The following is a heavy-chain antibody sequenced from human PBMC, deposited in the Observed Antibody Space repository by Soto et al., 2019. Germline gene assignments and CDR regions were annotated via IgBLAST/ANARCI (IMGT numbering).Heavy chain of an antibody. V-gene: IGHV3-23*01. CDR3: AMGLAAAGPLDY. CDR1: GFTFSRSA. Sequence: GGALRLSCAASGFTFSRSAMSWVRQAPGRGLEWFSTISGSGGTPYYADSVKGRFTISRDNSKNTLYLVLNSLRAEDTAVYYCAMGLAAAGPLDYWGQGTLVTVSS. J-gene: IGHJ4*02. CDR2: ISGSGGTP. D-gene: IGHD6-13*01.